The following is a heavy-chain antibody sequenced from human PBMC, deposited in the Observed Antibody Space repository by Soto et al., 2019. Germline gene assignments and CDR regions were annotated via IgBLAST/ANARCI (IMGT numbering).Heavy chain of an antibody. V-gene: IGHV4-30-4*01. D-gene: IGHD2-2*02. J-gene: IGHJ4*02. CDR3: ARATIRGYFIDY. CDR2: IYYSGST. Sequence: QVQLQESGPGLVKPSQTLSLTCTVSGGSISSGGYSWSWIRQPPGKGLEWIGYIYYSGSTYYNPYLKSRVTISVDTSKNQFSLKLSSVTAAAPAVYYCARATIRGYFIDYWGQGTMVTVSS. CDR1: GGSISSGGYS.